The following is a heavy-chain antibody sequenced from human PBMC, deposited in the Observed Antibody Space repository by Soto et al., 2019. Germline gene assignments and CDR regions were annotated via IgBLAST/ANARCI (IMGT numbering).Heavy chain of an antibody. V-gene: IGHV1-69*13. CDR2: IIPIFGTA. D-gene: IGHD3-10*01. J-gene: IGHJ6*02. Sequence: GASVKVSCKASGGTFSSYAISWVRQAPGQGLEWMGGIIPIFGTANYAQKFQGRVTITADESTSTAYMELSSLRPEDTAVYYCASPDYYGSGSGGYYYYGMDVWGQGTTVTVSS. CDR3: ASPDYYGSGSGGYYYYGMDV. CDR1: GGTFSSYA.